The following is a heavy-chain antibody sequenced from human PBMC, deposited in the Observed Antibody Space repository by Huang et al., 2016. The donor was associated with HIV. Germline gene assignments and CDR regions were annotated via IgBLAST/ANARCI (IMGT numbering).Heavy chain of an antibody. CDR2: IYPRDSET. CDR1: GYGVSSYW. V-gene: IGHV5-51*01. CDR3: ARQVDGFRSHFDF. Sequence: EVLLVQSGAELKEPGESLKISCKASGYGVSSYWIGWGRQKHGKGLEWTGIIYPRDSETKYIPSFDGQVTISADKSTRTAYLQWESLKAPDTAIYFCARQVDGFRSHFDFWGQGTLVSVSS. D-gene: IGHD5-18*01. J-gene: IGHJ4*02.